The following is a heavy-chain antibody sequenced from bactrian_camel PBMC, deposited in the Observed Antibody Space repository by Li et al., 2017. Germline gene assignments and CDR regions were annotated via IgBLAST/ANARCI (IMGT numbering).Heavy chain of an antibody. CDR2: IHTDLGVAFPP. V-gene: IGHV3-2*01. Sequence: HVQLVESGGGSVQPGGSLTLSCKHTAYTGRRFYMGWFRQVPGKEREAVACIHTDLGVAFPPYYVDSVKGRFTISQDNAKSTVTLQMNSLKPEDTARYYCAAATSGSWLGSEPEDDENYGYRGHGTQVTVS. CDR1: AYTGRRFY. J-gene: IGHJ4*01. D-gene: IGHD6*01. CDR3: AAATSGSWLGSEPEDDENYGY.